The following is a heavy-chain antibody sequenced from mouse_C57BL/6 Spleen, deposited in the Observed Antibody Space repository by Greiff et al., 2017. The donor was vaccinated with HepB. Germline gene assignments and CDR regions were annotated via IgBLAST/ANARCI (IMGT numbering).Heavy chain of an antibody. Sequence: DVHLVESEGGLVQPGSSMKLSCTASGFTFSDYYMAWVRQVPEKGLEWVANINYDGSSTYYLDSLKSRFIISRDNATNSLYLQMSSLKSEDTATYYCARGATYYGSSPFDYWGQGATLTVSS. D-gene: IGHD1-1*01. V-gene: IGHV5-16*01. J-gene: IGHJ2*01. CDR1: GFTFSDYY. CDR2: INYDGSST. CDR3: ARGATYYGSSPFDY.